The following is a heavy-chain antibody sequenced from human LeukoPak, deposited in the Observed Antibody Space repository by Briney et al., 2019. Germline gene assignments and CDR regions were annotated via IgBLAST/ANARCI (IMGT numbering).Heavy chain of an antibody. CDR1: GFTFSSYA. Sequence: PGGSLRLSCEASGFTFSSYAMSWVRQAPGKGLEWVSIISGSGGTTYYADSVKGRFTISRDNSKNTLYLQMNSLRADDTAIYSCAKRGPSGSYYSPLDYWGQGTLVTVSS. J-gene: IGHJ4*02. CDR2: ISGSGGTT. V-gene: IGHV3-23*01. D-gene: IGHD1-26*01. CDR3: AKRGPSGSYYSPLDY.